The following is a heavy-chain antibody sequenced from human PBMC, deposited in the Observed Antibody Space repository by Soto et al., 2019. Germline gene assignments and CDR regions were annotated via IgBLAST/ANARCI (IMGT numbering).Heavy chain of an antibody. CDR1: GGSISSSNS. J-gene: IGHJ6*02. Sequence: QVQLQESGPGQVKPSGTLTLTCAVSGGSISSSNSWSWVRQPPGKGLEWIGEIFHNGNTYSNPSLTGRVTMSVDKSKNQFSLNLNSVTAADTAVYYCASRTYAMDVWGQGTTVTVSS. CDR3: ASRTYAMDV. V-gene: IGHV4-4*02. CDR2: IFHNGNT.